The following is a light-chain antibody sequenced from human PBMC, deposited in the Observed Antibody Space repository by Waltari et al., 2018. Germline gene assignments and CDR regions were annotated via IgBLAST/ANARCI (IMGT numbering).Light chain of an antibody. CDR1: QPISQF. J-gene: IGKJ4*01. Sequence: DIQMTQSPSSLSASVGDSVTITCRASQPISQFFHWYQQKPGKAPKFLTYATSSLQSGVPSRFGGSGSGTEFTLTISSLQPEDFATYYCQQSYMTPLTFGGGTKVEIK. CDR3: QQSYMTPLT. V-gene: IGKV1-39*01. CDR2: ATS.